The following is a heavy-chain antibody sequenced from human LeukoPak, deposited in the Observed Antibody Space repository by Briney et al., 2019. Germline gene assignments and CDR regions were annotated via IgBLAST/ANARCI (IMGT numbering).Heavy chain of an antibody. Sequence: PSETLTLTCTASGGSISSYYLSWIRQPPGKGLEWIGYIYYSGSTNYNPSFKSRVTISVDTSKNQFSLKLSSVTAADAAVYYCARDPGITGTALSDYWGQGSLVTV. V-gene: IGHV4-59*12. CDR2: IYYSGST. J-gene: IGHJ4*02. D-gene: IGHD1-7*01. CDR1: GGSISSYY. CDR3: ARDPGITGTALSDY.